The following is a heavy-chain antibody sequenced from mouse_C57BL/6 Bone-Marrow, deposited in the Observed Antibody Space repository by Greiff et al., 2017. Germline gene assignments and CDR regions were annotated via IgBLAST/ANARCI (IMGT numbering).Heavy chain of an antibody. CDR2: INPSSGYT. Sequence: QVQLQQSGAELAKPGASVKLSCKASGYTFTSYWMHWVKQRPGQGLEWIGYINPSSGYTKYNQKFKDKATLTADKSSSTAYMQLSSLTYEDSAVYYCARSDYYGSSYVDYYAMDYWGQGTSVTVSS. V-gene: IGHV1-7*01. CDR3: ARSDYYGSSYVDYYAMDY. D-gene: IGHD1-1*01. J-gene: IGHJ4*01. CDR1: GYTFTSYW.